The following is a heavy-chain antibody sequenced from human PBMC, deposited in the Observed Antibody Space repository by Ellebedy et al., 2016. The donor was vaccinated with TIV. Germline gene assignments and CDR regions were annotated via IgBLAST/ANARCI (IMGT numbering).Heavy chain of an antibody. CDR3: ARSKGYFDY. J-gene: IGHJ4*02. CDR2: IYYSGST. Sequence: SETLSLTXTVSGGSVSSGSYYWSWIRQPPGKGLEWIGYIYYSGSTNYNPSLKSRVTISVDTSKNQFSLKLSSVTAADTAVYYCARSKGYFDYWGQGTLVTVSS. CDR1: GGSVSSGSYY. V-gene: IGHV4-61*01.